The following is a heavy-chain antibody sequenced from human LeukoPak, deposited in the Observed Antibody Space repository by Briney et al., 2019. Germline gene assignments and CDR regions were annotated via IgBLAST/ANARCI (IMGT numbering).Heavy chain of an antibody. V-gene: IGHV1-8*03. CDR3: ARGRRVVGATTFRYYYYMDV. CDR2: MNPNSGNT. D-gene: IGHD1-26*01. J-gene: IGHJ6*03. CDR1: GYTFTSYD. Sequence: GASVKVSCKASGYTFTSYDINWVRQATGQGLGWMGWMNPNSGNTGYAQKFQGRVTITRNTSISTAYMELSSLRSEDTAVYYCARGRRVVGATTFRYYYYMDVWGKGTTVTVSS.